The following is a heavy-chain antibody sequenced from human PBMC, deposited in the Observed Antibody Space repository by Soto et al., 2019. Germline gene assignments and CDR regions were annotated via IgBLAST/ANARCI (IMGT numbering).Heavy chain of an antibody. CDR3: AKDGSNIYGSGSYIAFDI. CDR2: ISGSGGST. J-gene: IGHJ3*02. D-gene: IGHD3-10*01. Sequence: GGSLRLSCAASGFTFSSYAMSWVRQAPGKGLEWVSAISGSGGSTYYADSVKGRFTISRDNSKNTLYLQMNSLRAEDTAVYYCAKDGSNIYGSGSYIAFDIWGQGTMVTVSS. CDR1: GFTFSSYA. V-gene: IGHV3-23*01.